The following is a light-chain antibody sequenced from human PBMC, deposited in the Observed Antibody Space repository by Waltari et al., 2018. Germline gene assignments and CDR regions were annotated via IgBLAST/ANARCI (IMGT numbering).Light chain of an antibody. CDR3: QTGGHGTWV. J-gene: IGLJ3*02. CDR2: VNSVGSH. V-gene: IGLV4-69*02. CDR1: SGHSSNI. Sequence: QLVLTQSPSASASLGASVKLTCTLSSGHSSNIVAWHQQQPEKGPRFLMKVNSVGSHSKGDEIPDRFSGSSSGAERYLTISTVQSEDEAVYYCQTGGHGTWVFGGGTKLTVL.